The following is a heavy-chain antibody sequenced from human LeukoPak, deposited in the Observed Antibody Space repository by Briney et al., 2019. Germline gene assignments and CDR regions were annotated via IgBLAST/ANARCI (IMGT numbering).Heavy chain of an antibody. CDR2: IYYSGST. V-gene: IGHV4-59*01. D-gene: IGHD2/OR15-2a*01. J-gene: IGHJ6*03. CDR1: GGSTSSYY. Sequence: SETLSLTCTVSGGSTSSYYWSWIRQPPGKGLEWIGYIYYSGSTNYNPSLKTRVTISVDTSKNQFSLKLSSVTAADTAVYYCARGRIVYYYMDVWGKGTTVTISS. CDR3: ARGRIVYYYMDV.